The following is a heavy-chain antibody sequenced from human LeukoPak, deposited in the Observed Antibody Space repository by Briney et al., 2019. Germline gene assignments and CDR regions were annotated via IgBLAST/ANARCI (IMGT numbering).Heavy chain of an antibody. Sequence: SETLSLTCTVSGGSVSSGTYYWCWIRQLPGKGLEWIGYIYYSGSTNYNPSLKSRVTLSVDRSKNQFSLKLSSVTAADTAVYYCARDRVRGNSNPFFDYWGQGTLVTVSS. V-gene: IGHV4-61*01. CDR2: IYYSGST. CDR1: GGSVSSGTYY. D-gene: IGHD4-11*01. J-gene: IGHJ4*02. CDR3: ARDRVRGNSNPFFDY.